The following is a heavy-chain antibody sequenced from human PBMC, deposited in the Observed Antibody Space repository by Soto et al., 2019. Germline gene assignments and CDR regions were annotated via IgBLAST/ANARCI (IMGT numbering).Heavy chain of an antibody. V-gene: IGHV3-23*01. CDR1: GFTFSSFA. D-gene: IGHD3-3*01. Sequence: GGSLRLSCAGSGFTFSSFAMTWVRQAPGKGLEWVSSISANGDSTYYADSVKGRFTISRDNSKNMLYLQINSLRAEDTAVYYCANWNSYYFYHMDVWGKGTTVTVSS. CDR2: ISANGDST. J-gene: IGHJ6*03. CDR3: ANWNSYYFYHMDV.